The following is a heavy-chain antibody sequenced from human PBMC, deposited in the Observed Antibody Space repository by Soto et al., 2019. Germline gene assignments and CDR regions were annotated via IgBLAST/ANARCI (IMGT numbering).Heavy chain of an antibody. CDR3: ARMNYYDTSGYPFDY. CDR1: GGSIIDIGG. V-gene: IGHV4-4*02. J-gene: IGHJ4*02. Sequence: SETLSLRWAVSGGSIIDIGGLRIVHQPPGKGLEWIGEIFHGGSTYYNPSLKSRVTMSVDTSKNQFSLKLNSVTAADTAVYYCARMNYYDTSGYPFDYWGQGMMVTVSS. D-gene: IGHD3-22*01. CDR2: IFHGGST.